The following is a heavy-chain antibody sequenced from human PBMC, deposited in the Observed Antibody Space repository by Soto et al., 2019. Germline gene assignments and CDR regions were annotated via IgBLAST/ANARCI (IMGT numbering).Heavy chain of an antibody. D-gene: IGHD2-2*01. CDR2: ISSSSSYI. Sequence: PGGSLRLSCAASGFTFSSYSMNWVRQAPGKGLEWVSSISSSSSYIYYADSVKGRFTISRDNAKSSLCLQMNSLRAEDTAVYYCAREAPAAALDAFDIWGQGTMVTVSS. CDR3: AREAPAAALDAFDI. V-gene: IGHV3-21*01. J-gene: IGHJ3*02. CDR1: GFTFSSYS.